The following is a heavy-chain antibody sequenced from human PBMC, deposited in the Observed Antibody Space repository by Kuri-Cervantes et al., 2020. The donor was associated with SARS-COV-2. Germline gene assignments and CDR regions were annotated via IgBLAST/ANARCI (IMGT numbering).Heavy chain of an antibody. CDR1: GFSLSTSGVG. V-gene: IGHV2-5*01. D-gene: IGHD3-3*01. CDR3: AHTYYDFWSGHYTGAFDM. CDR2: IYWNDDK. Sequence: SGPTLVKPTQTLTLTCTFPGFSLSTSGVGVGWIRQPPGKALEWLALIYWNDDKRYSPSLKSRLTVTKDTSNNQVVLRMTTMDPVDTGTYYCAHTYYDFWSGHYTGAFDMWGQGTVVTVSS. J-gene: IGHJ3*02.